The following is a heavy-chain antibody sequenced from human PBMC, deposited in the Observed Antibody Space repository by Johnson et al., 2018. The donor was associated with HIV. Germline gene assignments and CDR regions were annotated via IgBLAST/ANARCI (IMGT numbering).Heavy chain of an antibody. CDR3: GAYYDCGSGSYTSGFDI. CDR1: GFTFRSYG. D-gene: IGHD3-3*01. V-gene: IGHV3-30*03. CDR2: ISYDGSNQ. Sequence: QVQLVESGGGLVQPGGSLRRSCAASGFTFRSYGMHWVRQAPGKGLEWVAVISYDGSNQYYADSVKGRFTISRDNSKNTVFLQMNSLRPEDTAMYYCGAYYDCGSGSYTSGFDIWGQGSMVTGSS. J-gene: IGHJ3*02.